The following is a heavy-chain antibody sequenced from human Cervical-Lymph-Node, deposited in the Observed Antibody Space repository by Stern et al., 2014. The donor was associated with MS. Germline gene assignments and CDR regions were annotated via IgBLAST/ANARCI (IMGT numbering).Heavy chain of an antibody. CDR2: IIPILGLA. CDR1: GGTFSSSYA. Sequence: MQLVESGAEVKKPGYSMNVSCKTSGGTFSSSYAITWMRQAPGRGLEWMGRIIPILGLANYARKFQDRVNITADKSTGTTYMELISLRSEDTAVYYCARGVVSNRAAATLHNLFDPWGQGTLVTVSS. V-gene: IGHV1-69*09. D-gene: IGHD2-15*01. J-gene: IGHJ5*01. CDR3: ARGVVSNRAAATLHNLFDP.